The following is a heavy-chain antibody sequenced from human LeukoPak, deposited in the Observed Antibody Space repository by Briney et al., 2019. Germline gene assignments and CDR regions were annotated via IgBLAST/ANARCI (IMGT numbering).Heavy chain of an antibody. D-gene: IGHD5-12*01. V-gene: IGHV1-2*02. CDR1: VYTCTGYY. Sequence: ASVKVSCKASVYTCTGYYMHWVRHGPGQGLEWRGWINPNSVGTNYAQKIQGRVTMARDTSISTAYMELGRLRSDDTAVYYCARASGIVATISGYWGQGKLVTVSS. CDR3: ARASGIVATISGY. J-gene: IGHJ4*02. CDR2: INPNSVGT.